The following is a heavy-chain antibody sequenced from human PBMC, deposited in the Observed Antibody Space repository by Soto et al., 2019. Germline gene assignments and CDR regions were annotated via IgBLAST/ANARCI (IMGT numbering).Heavy chain of an antibody. CDR3: ARGEGTTEVNDGPGY. V-gene: IGHV4-34*01. CDR1: SGSFSGYY. CDR2: INHSGRI. D-gene: IGHD4-17*01. J-gene: IGHJ4*02. Sequence: PSETLSLTCAVYSGSFSGYYWSWIRQTPGKGLEWIGEINHSGRINLNPSLKSRVTISVDTSKNQFSLKLTSVTAADTAVYYCARGEGTTEVNDGPGYWGQGTLVTVS.